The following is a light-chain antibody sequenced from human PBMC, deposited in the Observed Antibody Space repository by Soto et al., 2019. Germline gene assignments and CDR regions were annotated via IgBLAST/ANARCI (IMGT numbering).Light chain of an antibody. J-gene: IGKJ2*01. CDR2: GAS. CDR3: QQYNNWPPYT. Sequence: EIVMTQSPATLSVSPGERAILSCRASQSVSSNLAWYQQKPGQAPRLLIYGASTRATGIPARFSGSGSGTEFTLTISSLQSEEFAVYYCQQYNNWPPYTFGQGTKLEIK. V-gene: IGKV3-15*01. CDR1: QSVSSN.